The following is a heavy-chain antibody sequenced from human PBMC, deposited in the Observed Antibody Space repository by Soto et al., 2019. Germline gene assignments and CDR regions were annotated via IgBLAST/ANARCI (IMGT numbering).Heavy chain of an antibody. J-gene: IGHJ4*02. CDR2: INHSGST. CDR1: GGSFSGYY. V-gene: IGHV4-34*01. Sequence: QVQLQQWGAGLLKPSETLSLTCAVYGGSFSGYYWSWIRQPPGKGLEWIGEINHSGSTNYNPSLKSRVTISVDTSKNQFSLKLSSVTAADTAVYYCARGRRAVAGTFDYWGQASLVTVSS. CDR3: ARGRRAVAGTFDY. D-gene: IGHD6-19*01.